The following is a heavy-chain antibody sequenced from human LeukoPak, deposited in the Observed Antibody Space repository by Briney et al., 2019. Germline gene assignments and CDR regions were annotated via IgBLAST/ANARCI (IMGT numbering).Heavy chain of an antibody. CDR3: ARGRQSITMVRGVTYYYYYMDV. J-gene: IGHJ6*03. Sequence: ASVKVSCKASGYTFTSYDINWVRQATGQGREWMGWMNPNSGNTGYAQKFQGRVTITRNTSISTAYMELSSLRSEDTAVYYCARGRQSITMVRGVTYYYYYMDVWGKGTTVTVSS. CDR1: GYTFTSYD. V-gene: IGHV1-8*03. D-gene: IGHD3-10*01. CDR2: MNPNSGNT.